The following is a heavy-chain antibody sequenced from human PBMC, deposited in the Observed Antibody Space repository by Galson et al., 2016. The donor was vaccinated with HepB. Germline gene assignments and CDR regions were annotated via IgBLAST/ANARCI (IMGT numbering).Heavy chain of an antibody. D-gene: IGHD3-3*01. J-gene: IGHJ4*02. CDR3: SRGASGFWSGYFTAAFDS. CDR2: INPNNGVT. Sequence: SVKVSCKASGYTFTGHYINWLRQAPGHGLEWMGWINPNNGVTKFAEKFQGRVTMTRDTSTSTVYMDLSRLKADDTALYYCSRGASGFWSGYFTAAFDSWGQGTLVTVSS. V-gene: IGHV1-2*02. CDR1: GYTFTGHY.